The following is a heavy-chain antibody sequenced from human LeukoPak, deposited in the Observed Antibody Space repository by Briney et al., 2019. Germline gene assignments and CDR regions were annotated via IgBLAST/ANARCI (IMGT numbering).Heavy chain of an antibody. CDR1: GYTFTGDL. V-gene: IGHV1-2*02. CDR2: SNPNSGDT. J-gene: IGHJ4*02. CDR3: AKIGANVGF. D-gene: IGHD4/OR15-4a*01. Sequence: ASVKVSCKASGYTFTGDLMHWVRQAPGQGLEWMGWSNPNSGDTNFAQMFQGRVTMTRDTSISTAYMELSSLRSDDTAVYYCAKIGANVGFWGQGTLVTVSS.